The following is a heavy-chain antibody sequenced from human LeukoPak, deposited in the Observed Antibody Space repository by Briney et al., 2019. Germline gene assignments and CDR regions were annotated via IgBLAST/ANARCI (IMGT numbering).Heavy chain of an antibody. V-gene: IGHV3-30-3*01. CDR2: ISYDGSNK. Sequence: GGSLRLSWAASGFTFSSYAMHWVRQAPGKGLELVAVISYDGSNKYYADSVKGRFTISRDNSKNTLYLQMNSLRAEDTAVYYCARDEPTVTTGPPVGSWGQGTLVTVSS. D-gene: IGHD4-17*01. CDR3: ARDEPTVTTGPPVGS. CDR1: GFTFSSYA. J-gene: IGHJ5*02.